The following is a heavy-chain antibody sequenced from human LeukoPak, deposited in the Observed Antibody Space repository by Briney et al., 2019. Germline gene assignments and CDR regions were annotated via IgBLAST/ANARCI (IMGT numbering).Heavy chain of an antibody. Sequence: SETLSLTCTVSGDSVTTYFWSWVRQSPGKGLEWIGYIYYSGSTNYNPSLKSRVTISVDTSKNQFSLKLSSVTAADTAVYYCARVSPRITMVRGVIKGGYFDYWGQGTLVTVSS. D-gene: IGHD3-10*01. CDR1: GDSVTTYF. CDR3: ARVSPRITMVRGVIKGGYFDY. V-gene: IGHV4-59*02. J-gene: IGHJ4*02. CDR2: IYYSGST.